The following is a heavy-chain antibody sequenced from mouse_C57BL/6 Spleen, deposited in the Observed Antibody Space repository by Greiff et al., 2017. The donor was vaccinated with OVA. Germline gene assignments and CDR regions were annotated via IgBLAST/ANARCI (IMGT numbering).Heavy chain of an antibody. J-gene: IGHJ4*01. D-gene: IGHD2-2*01. CDR1: GYTFTEYS. Sequence: QVQLQQSGAELVKPGASVKLSCKASGYTFTEYSIHWVKQRSGKGLEWIGWFYPGSGSIKYNEKFKDKATLTVDKSSSTVYMELRRLTSEDSAVYVCARHEGGGYGYDGARDYWGQGTTVTVSS. CDR2: FYPGSGSI. V-gene: IGHV1-62-2*01. CDR3: ARHEGGGYGYDGARDY.